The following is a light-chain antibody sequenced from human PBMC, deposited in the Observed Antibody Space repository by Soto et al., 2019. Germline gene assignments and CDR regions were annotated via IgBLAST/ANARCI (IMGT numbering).Light chain of an antibody. CDR1: SSDVGGYDY. CDR2: QVT. V-gene: IGLV2-14*01. J-gene: IGLJ3*02. Sequence: QSVLTQPASVSGSPGQSITISCTGTSSDVGGYDYVSWYQQHPGKAPKLIIYQVTNRPSGVSNRFSGSKSGNTASLTISGLQPEDEADYYCSSYTSTEIGVFGGGTKLTVL. CDR3: SSYTSTEIGV.